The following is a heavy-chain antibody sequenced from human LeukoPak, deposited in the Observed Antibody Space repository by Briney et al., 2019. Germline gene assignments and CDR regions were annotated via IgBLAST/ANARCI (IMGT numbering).Heavy chain of an antibody. CDR2: ISPNNGGT. J-gene: IGHJ5*02. D-gene: IGHD3-22*01. CDR1: GYTFNAHY. Sequence: WASVKVSCKASGYTFNAHYIHWVRQAPGQGLEWMGWISPNNGGTNYAQKFQGRVTMIRDTTITTVYMELNKLRSDDTAVYYCARDRTDYYDSSGYYPNWFDPWGQGTLVTVSS. V-gene: IGHV1-2*02. CDR3: ARDRTDYYDSSGYYPNWFDP.